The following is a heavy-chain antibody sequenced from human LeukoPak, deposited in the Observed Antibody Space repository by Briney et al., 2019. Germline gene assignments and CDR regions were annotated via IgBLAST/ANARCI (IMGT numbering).Heavy chain of an antibody. V-gene: IGHV3-30*18. CDR2: ISYGGSNK. J-gene: IGHJ4*02. Sequence: PGGSLTLSCAASGFTFSSYGMHWVRQAPGKGLEGVAVISYGGSNKYYADYVKGRFTISRDNYKDTLYLQMNSLRAEDTAVYYCAKSIAVAGDWGQGTLVTVSS. CDR3: AKSIAVAGD. CDR1: GFTFSSYG. D-gene: IGHD6-19*01.